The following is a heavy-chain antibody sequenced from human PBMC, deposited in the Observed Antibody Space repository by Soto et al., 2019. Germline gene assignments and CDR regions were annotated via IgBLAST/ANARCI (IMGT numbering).Heavy chain of an antibody. V-gene: IGHV4-39*01. J-gene: IGHJ6*02. D-gene: IGHD5-12*01. CDR1: GGSISSRSYY. CDR3: ARHPTTIRPPGYYYYYGMDV. CDR2: IYYSGST. Sequence: SETLSLTCTVSGGSISSRSYYWGWIRQRQGKGREGIGSIYYSGSTYYNPSLKSRVTISVDTSKNQFSLKLSSVTAADTAVYYCARHPTTIRPPGYYYYYGMDVWGQGTTVTVSS.